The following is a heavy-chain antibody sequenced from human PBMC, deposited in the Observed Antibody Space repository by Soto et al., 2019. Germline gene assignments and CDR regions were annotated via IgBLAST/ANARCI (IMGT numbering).Heavy chain of an antibody. D-gene: IGHD3-10*01. CDR2: ISAYNGNT. V-gene: IGHV1-18*01. Sequence: QVQLVQSGAEVKKPGASVKVSCKASGYTFTSYGISWVRQAPGQGVEWMGWISAYNGNTNYAQKLQGRVTMTTATGASNAYMELRSLRSDYPAVYCCEGEGDNLWFWGSCGRGTLVTVSS. CDR1: GYTFTSYG. J-gene: IGHJ5*02. CDR3: EGEGDNLWFWGS.